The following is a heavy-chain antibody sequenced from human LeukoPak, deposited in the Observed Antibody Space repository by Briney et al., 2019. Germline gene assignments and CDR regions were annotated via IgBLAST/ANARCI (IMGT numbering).Heavy chain of an antibody. Sequence: PSETLSLTCTVSGGSISSYYWGWIRQPPGKGLEWIGSIYYSGSTYYNPSLKSRVTISVDTSKNQFSLKLSSVTAADTAVYYCASGIAAAATAFDIWGQGTMVTVSS. D-gene: IGHD6-13*01. V-gene: IGHV4-39*01. J-gene: IGHJ3*02. CDR1: GGSISSYY. CDR3: ASGIAAAATAFDI. CDR2: IYYSGST.